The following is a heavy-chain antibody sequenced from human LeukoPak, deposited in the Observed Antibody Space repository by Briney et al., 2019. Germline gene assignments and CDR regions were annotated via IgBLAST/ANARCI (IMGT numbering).Heavy chain of an antibody. CDR1: GGSMSGYY. CDR2: NYYSGST. D-gene: IGHD3-22*01. V-gene: IGHV4-59*04. Sequence: SETLSLTCTVSGGSMSGYYWTWIRQPPGKGPVWIGYNYYSGSTYYNPSLKSRVTISVDTSKNQFSLKLSSVTAADTAVYYCARHRRYDSSGYYYQDPGDYWGQGTLVTVSS. CDR3: ARHRRYDSSGYYYQDPGDY. J-gene: IGHJ4*02.